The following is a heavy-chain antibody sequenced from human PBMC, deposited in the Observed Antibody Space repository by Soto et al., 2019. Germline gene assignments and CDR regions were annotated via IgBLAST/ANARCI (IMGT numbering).Heavy chain of an antibody. CDR2: IYHSGST. CDR3: ARIRVHVRPGGGNPTNYFDY. V-gene: IGHV4-30-2*01. J-gene: IGHJ4*02. CDR1: GGSISSGGYS. Sequence: QLQLQESGSGLVKPSQTLSLTCAVSGGSISSGGYSWSWIRQPPGKGLEWIGYIYHSGSTYYNPSLKSRVTISVDRSKNQFSLKLSSVTAADTAVYYCARIRVHVRPGGGNPTNYFDYWGQGTLVTVSS. D-gene: IGHD2-15*01.